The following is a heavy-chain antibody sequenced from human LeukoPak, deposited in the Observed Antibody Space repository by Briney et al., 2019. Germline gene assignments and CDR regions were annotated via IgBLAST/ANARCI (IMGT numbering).Heavy chain of an antibody. Sequence: PGGSLRLSCAASGFTFSSYSMNWVRQAPGKGLEWVSSISSSSSYIYYADSVKGRFTISRDNSKNTLYLQMNSLRAEDTAVYYCAKDWGDSIRHDAFDIWGQGTMVTVSS. J-gene: IGHJ3*02. V-gene: IGHV3-21*04. CDR1: GFTFSSYS. D-gene: IGHD2-21*02. CDR3: AKDWGDSIRHDAFDI. CDR2: ISSSSSYI.